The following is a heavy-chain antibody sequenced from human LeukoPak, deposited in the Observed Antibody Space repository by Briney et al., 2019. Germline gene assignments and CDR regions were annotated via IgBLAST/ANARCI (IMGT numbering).Heavy chain of an antibody. J-gene: IGHJ4*02. CDR2: INHSGST. D-gene: IGHD1-26*01. CDR3: ARTPVSAGPKEWELPPP. CDR1: GGSFSGYY. Sequence: SETLSLTCAAYGGSFSGYYWSWIRQPPGKGLEWIGEINHSGSTNYNPSLKSRVTISVDTSKNQFSLKLSSVTAADTAVYYCARTPVSAGPKEWELPPPWGQGTLVTVSS. V-gene: IGHV4-34*01.